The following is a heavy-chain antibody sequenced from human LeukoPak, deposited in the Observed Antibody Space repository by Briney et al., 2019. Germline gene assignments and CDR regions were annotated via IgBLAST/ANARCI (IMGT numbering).Heavy chain of an antibody. Sequence: GGSLRLSCAASGFTFSSYWMSWVRQAPGKGLEWVANIKQDGSEKYYVDSVKGRFTISRDNAKSSLYLQMNSLRAEDTAVYYCARDPELGAFDYWGQGTLVTVSS. CDR2: IKQDGSEK. CDR3: ARDPELGAFDY. CDR1: GFTFSSYW. V-gene: IGHV3-7*01. D-gene: IGHD7-27*01. J-gene: IGHJ4*02.